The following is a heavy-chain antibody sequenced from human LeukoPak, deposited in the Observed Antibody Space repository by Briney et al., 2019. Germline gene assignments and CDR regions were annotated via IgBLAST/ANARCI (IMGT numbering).Heavy chain of an antibody. Sequence: SVTVSCKASGGTFSSYAISWVRQAPGQGLEWMGRIIPIFGIANYAQKFQGRVTITADKSTSTAYMELSSLRSEDTAVYYCARSYYDSSGYLDYWGQGTLVTVSS. V-gene: IGHV1-69*04. J-gene: IGHJ4*02. CDR3: ARSYYDSSGYLDY. CDR2: IIPIFGIA. D-gene: IGHD3-22*01. CDR1: GGTFSSYA.